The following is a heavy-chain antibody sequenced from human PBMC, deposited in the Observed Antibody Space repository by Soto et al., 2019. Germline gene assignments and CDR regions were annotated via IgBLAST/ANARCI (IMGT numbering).Heavy chain of an antibody. V-gene: IGHV3-9*01. J-gene: IGHJ6*02. CDR2: IAWNSDII. CDR1: GLRFEDYA. Sequence: EVHLVESGGGLVQPGRSLRLSCAASGLRFEDYAMHWVRQAPGKGLEWVSGIAWNSDIIGYADSVKGRFTISRDNGKNSLYMQMNGLRPEETALYYFAKDHYGSAIYGMDVWGQGTTVTVSS. D-gene: IGHD3-10*01. CDR3: AKDHYGSAIYGMDV.